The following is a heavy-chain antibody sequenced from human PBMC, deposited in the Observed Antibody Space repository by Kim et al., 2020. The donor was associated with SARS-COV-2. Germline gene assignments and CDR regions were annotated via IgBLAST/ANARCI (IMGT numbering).Heavy chain of an antibody. V-gene: IGHV3-21*04. CDR3: ARELVLWFGELSLYFDY. D-gene: IGHD3-10*01. Sequence: GGSLRLSCAASGFTFSSYSMNWVRQAPGKGLEWVSSISSSSSYIYYADSVKGRFTISRDNAKNSLYLQMNSLRAEDTAVYYCARELVLWFGELSLYFDYWGQGTLVTVS. CDR2: ISSSSSYI. CDR1: GFTFSSYS. J-gene: IGHJ4*02.